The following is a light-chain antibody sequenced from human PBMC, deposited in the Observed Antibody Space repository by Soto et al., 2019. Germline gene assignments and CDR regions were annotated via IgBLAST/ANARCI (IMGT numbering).Light chain of an antibody. CDR1: QSISSY. V-gene: IGKV1-39*01. CDR2: AAS. J-gene: IGKJ1*01. CDR3: QQSYSTLL. Sequence: DIQMTQSPSSLSASVGDRVTITCRASQSISSYLNWYQKKPVKAPKLLIYAASSLQSGVPSRFSGSGSGTDFTLTISSLQPEDFATYYCQQSYSTLLFGQGTKVEIK.